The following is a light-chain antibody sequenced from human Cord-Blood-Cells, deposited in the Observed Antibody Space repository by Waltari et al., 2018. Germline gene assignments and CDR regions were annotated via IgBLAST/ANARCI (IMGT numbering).Light chain of an antibody. V-gene: IGKV2-28*01. J-gene: IGKJ3*01. Sequence: IVMTQSPLSLPVTPGEPASISCRSSQSLLHSNGYNYLDWYLQKPGHSPQLLFYLGCNRASGVPDRFSGSGAGTDFTLKISRVEAEDVGVYYCMQALQTQFTFGPGTKVDIK. CDR2: LGC. CDR3: MQALQTQFT. CDR1: QSLLHSNGYNY.